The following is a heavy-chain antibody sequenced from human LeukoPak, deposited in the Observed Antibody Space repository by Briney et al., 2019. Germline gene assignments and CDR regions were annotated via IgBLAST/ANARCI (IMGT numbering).Heavy chain of an antibody. CDR1: GFTFSSYG. CDR3: ARVETGYCSSTSCYSYY. Sequence: GRSLRLSCAASGFTFSSYGMHWVRQAPGKGLEWVAVIPNDRRNNYYADSVKGRFTISRDNSKNTLYLQMNSLRAEDTAVYYCARVETGYCSSTSCYSYYWGQGTLVTVSS. CDR2: IPNDRRNN. J-gene: IGHJ4*02. D-gene: IGHD2-2*02. V-gene: IGHV3-30*03.